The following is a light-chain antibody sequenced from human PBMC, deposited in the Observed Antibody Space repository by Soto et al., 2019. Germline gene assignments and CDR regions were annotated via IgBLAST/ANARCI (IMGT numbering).Light chain of an antibody. V-gene: IGLV2-23*01. Sequence: QSVLTQPASVSGSAGQSITISCTGTSSDVGSYNLVSWYQQHPGKAPKLMIYEGSKRPSGVSNRFSGSKSGNTASLTISGLQAEDEADYYCCSYAGSSTVLFGGGTQLTVL. CDR3: CSYAGSSTVL. J-gene: IGLJ2*01. CDR2: EGS. CDR1: SSDVGSYNL.